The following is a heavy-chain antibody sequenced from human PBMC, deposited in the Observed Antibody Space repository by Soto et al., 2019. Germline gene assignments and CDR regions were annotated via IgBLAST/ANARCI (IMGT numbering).Heavy chain of an antibody. D-gene: IGHD5-12*01. CDR3: AREGLGYSGYDYEGIVNY. Sequence: ASVKVSCKASGYTFTGYGISWVRQAPGQGLEWMGIINPSGGSTSYAQKFQGRVTMTRDTSTSTVYMELSSLRSEDTAVYYCAREGLGYSGYDYEGIVNYWGQGTLVTVSS. CDR1: GYTFTGYG. J-gene: IGHJ4*02. V-gene: IGHV1-46*03. CDR2: INPSGGST.